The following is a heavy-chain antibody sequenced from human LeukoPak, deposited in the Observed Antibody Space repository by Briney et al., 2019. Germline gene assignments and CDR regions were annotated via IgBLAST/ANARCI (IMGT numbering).Heavy chain of an antibody. V-gene: IGHV4-61*08. CDR3: ARGTDAFDI. CDR1: GGSISSGGYY. CDR2: IYHSGST. J-gene: IGHJ3*02. Sequence: SETLSLTCTVSGGSISSGGYYWSWIRQPPGKGLEWIGYIYHSGSTNYNPSLKSRVTISVDTSKNQFSLKLSSVTAADTAVYYCARGTDAFDIWGQGTMVTVSS.